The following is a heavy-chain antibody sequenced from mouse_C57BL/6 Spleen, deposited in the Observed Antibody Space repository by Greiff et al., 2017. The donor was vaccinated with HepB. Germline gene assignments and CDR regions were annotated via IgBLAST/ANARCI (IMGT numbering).Heavy chain of an antibody. CDR2: IRLKSDNYAT. CDR3: PLITTVVEGSYWYFDV. Sequence: EVKVEESGGGLVQPGGSMKLSCVASGFTFSNYWMNWVRQSPEKGLEWVAQIRLKSDNYATHYAESVKGRFTISRDDSKSSVYLQMNNLRAEDTGIYYCPLITTVVEGSYWYFDVWGTGTTVTVSS. V-gene: IGHV6-3*01. CDR1: GFTFSNYW. D-gene: IGHD1-1*01. J-gene: IGHJ1*03.